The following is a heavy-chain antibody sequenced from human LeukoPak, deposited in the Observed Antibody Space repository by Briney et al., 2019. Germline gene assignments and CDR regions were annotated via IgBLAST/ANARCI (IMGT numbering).Heavy chain of an antibody. V-gene: IGHV4-39*07. CDR1: GGSISSSSYY. CDR3: AREGASTTVRSLDS. D-gene: IGHD4-11*01. CDR2: IYYSGST. Sequence: SETLSLTCTVSGGSISSSSYYWGWIRQPPGKGLEWIGSIYYSGSTNYNPSLKSRVTMSVDTSKNQFSLKLTSVTAADTAVYYCAREGASTTVRSLDSWGQGTLVTVSS. J-gene: IGHJ4*02.